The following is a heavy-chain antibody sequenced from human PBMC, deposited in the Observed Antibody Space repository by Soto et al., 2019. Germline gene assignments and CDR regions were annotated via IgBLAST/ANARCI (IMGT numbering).Heavy chain of an antibody. J-gene: IGHJ4*02. CDR1: GFTFSSYA. CDR3: ARAPHGYSGYDGNV. CDR2: ISYDGSNK. V-gene: IGHV3-30-3*01. D-gene: IGHD5-12*01. Sequence: QVQLVESGGGVVQPGRSLRLSCAASGFTFSSYAMHWVRQAPGKGLEWVAVISYDGSNKYYADSVKGRFTISRDNSKNTLYLQKNSLRAEDTAVYYCARAPHGYSGYDGNVGGQGTLVTVSS.